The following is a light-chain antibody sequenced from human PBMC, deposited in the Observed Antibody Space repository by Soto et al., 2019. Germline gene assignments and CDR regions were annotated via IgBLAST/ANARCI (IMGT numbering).Light chain of an antibody. Sequence: QSALTQPASVSGSPGQSITISCTGTSSDVGNYNLVSWYQQHPGKAPKLMIYEGSKRPSGVSNRFSGSKSGSTASLTISGLQAEDEADYYCCSYAGSSTDVFGTGTKLTVL. J-gene: IGLJ1*01. V-gene: IGLV2-23*01. CDR1: SSDVGNYNL. CDR2: EGS. CDR3: CSYAGSSTDV.